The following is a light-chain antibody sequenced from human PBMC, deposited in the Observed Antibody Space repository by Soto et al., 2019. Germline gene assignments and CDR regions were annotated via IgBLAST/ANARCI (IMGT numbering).Light chain of an antibody. CDR2: DVS. Sequence: QSALTQPASVSGSPGQSITISCTGTSSDVGGYNYVCWYQQHPGKAPKLMIYDVSNRPSGVSNRCSGSKSGNTASLTISGRQAEDEADYYCSSYTTSSTRVFGGGTKLTVL. CDR1: SSDVGGYNY. CDR3: SSYTTSSTRV. J-gene: IGLJ2*01. V-gene: IGLV2-14*01.